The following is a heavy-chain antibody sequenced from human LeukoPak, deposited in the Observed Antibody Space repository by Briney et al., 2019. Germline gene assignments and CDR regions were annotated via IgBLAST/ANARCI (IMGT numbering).Heavy chain of an antibody. CDR2: INPNSGGT. CDR1: GYTFTGYY. Sequence: ASVKVSCKASGYTFTGYYMHWVRQAPGQGLEWMGWINPNSGGTNYAQKFQGRVTMTRDTSISTAYMELSRLKSDDTAVYYCAREMGFGDLLFDYWGQGTLVTVSS. CDR3: AREMGFGDLLFDY. D-gene: IGHD3-10*01. J-gene: IGHJ4*02. V-gene: IGHV1-2*02.